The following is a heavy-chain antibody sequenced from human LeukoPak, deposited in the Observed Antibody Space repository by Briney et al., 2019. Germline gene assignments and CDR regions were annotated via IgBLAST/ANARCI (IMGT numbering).Heavy chain of an antibody. V-gene: IGHV4-4*07. CDR2: IYTSGTT. Sequence: PSETLSLTCSISGDSISNYYLSWIRQPAGKGLEWIGRIYTSGTTNYSPSLKSRVTMSVDTSKNDFSLKLNSVTASDTAVYYCARGDVLTGNWFDPWGQGTLVTVSS. D-gene: IGHD3-9*01. J-gene: IGHJ5*02. CDR3: ARGDVLTGNWFDP. CDR1: GDSISNYY.